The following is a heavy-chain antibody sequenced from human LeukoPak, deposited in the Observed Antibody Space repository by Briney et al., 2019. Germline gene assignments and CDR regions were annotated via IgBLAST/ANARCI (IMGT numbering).Heavy chain of an antibody. Sequence: GGSLRLSCAASGFTLSNFAMTWVRQAPGKGLEWVSSIVGSSSTYYADSLKGRFTISRDNAKYSLYLQMNSLRAEDTAVYYCARIGAGSSRDYWGQGTLVTVSS. CDR2: IVGSSST. V-gene: IGHV3-21*01. CDR3: ARIGAGSSRDY. CDR1: GFTLSNFA. D-gene: IGHD6-13*01. J-gene: IGHJ4*02.